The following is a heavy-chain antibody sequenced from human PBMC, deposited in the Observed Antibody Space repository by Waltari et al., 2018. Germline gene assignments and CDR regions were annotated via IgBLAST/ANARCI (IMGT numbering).Heavy chain of an antibody. J-gene: IGHJ5*02. CDR2: INHSGST. CDR1: GGSFSGYY. V-gene: IGHV4-34*01. Sequence: QVQLQQWGAGLLKPSETLSLTCAVYGGSFSGYYWRWIRQPPGKGLEWIGEINHSGSTNYNPSLKSRVTISVDTSKNQFSLKLSSVTAADTAVYYCARTSPRAIFGVVTLRGWFDPWGQGTLVTVSS. D-gene: IGHD3-3*01. CDR3: ARTSPRAIFGVVTLRGWFDP.